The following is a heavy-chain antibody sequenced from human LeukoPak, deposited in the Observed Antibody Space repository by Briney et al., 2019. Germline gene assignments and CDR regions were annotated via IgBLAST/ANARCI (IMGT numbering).Heavy chain of an antibody. V-gene: IGHV3-23*01. CDR3: AKDILLST. D-gene: IGHD3-16*02. J-gene: IGHJ3*01. CDR2: ISSSGGNT. Sequence: GGSLRLSCAASGFTFSDSAMTWVRQVPGKGLEWVSLISSSGGNTYYADSVKGRFTISRDNSKNTLSLQMNSLRVEDTAIYYCAKDILLSTWGRGTRVSVFS. CDR1: GFTFSDSA.